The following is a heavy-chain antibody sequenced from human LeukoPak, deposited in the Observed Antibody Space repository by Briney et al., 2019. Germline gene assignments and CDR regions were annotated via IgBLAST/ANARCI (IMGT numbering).Heavy chain of an antibody. CDR2: IYHSGST. Sequence: SETLSLTCTVSGFSISSGYYWAWIRQPPGKGLEWIGSIYHSGSTYYNPSLKSRVTISVDTSKNQFSLKLSSVTAADTAVYYCARARREMVDYWGQGTLVTVFS. CDR3: ARARREMVDY. V-gene: IGHV4-38-2*02. D-gene: IGHD5-24*01. CDR1: GFSISSGYY. J-gene: IGHJ4*02.